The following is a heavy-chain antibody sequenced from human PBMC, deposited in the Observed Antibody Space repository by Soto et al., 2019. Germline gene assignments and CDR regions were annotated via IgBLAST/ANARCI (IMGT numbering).Heavy chain of an antibody. CDR2: ISAYNGNT. CDR3: ERDFSEVLRFLEWLDYYGMDV. Sequence: ASVKVSCKASGYTFTSYGISWVRQAPGQGLEWMGWISAYNGNTNYAQKLQGRVTMTTDTSTSTAYMELRSLRSDDTAVYYCERDFSEVLRFLEWLDYYGMDVWGQGTTVTVSS. V-gene: IGHV1-18*04. D-gene: IGHD3-3*01. CDR1: GYTFTSYG. J-gene: IGHJ6*02.